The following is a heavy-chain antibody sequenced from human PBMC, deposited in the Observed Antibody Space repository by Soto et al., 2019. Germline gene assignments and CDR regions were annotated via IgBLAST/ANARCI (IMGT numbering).Heavy chain of an antibody. CDR2: IYWNDDK. J-gene: IGHJ6*02. V-gene: IGHV2-5*01. D-gene: IGHD5-12*01. CDR3: AHSYSGYDAYYYGMDV. Sequence: QITLKESGPTLVKPTQTLTLTCTFSGFSLSTSGVGVGWIRQPPGKALEWLALIYWNDDKRYSPSLKSRLTITKDTSKNQVVLTMTNMDPVETATYYCAHSYSGYDAYYYGMDVWGQGTTVTVSS. CDR1: GFSLSTSGVG.